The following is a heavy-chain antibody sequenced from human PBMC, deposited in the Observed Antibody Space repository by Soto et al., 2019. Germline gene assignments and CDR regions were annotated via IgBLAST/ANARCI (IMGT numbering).Heavy chain of an antibody. D-gene: IGHD1-26*01. CDR3: ASARYSGSYPPQTYYGMDV. J-gene: IGHJ6*04. V-gene: IGHV1-69*13. CDR1: GGTFSSYA. Sequence: GASVKVSCKASGGTFSSYAISWVRQAPGQGLEWMGGIIPIFGTANYAQKFQGRVTITADESTSTAYMERSSLRSEDTDVHSCASARYSGSYPPQTYYGMDVRGKRSTVTVSS. CDR2: IIPIFGTA.